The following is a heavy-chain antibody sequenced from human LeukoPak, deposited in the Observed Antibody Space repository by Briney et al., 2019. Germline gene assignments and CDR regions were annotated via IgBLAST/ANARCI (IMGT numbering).Heavy chain of an antibody. CDR2: IYPGDSDT. D-gene: IGHD3-22*01. CDR3: ARNAGYYDSSGYPPPGAFDI. Sequence: GESLKISCKGSGYSFTSYWIGWVRQMPGKGLEWMGIIYPGDSDTRYSPSFQGQVTISADKSISTAYLQWSSLKASDTAMYYCARNAGYYDSSGYPPPGAFDIWGQGTMVTVSS. J-gene: IGHJ3*02. CDR1: GYSFTSYW. V-gene: IGHV5-51*01.